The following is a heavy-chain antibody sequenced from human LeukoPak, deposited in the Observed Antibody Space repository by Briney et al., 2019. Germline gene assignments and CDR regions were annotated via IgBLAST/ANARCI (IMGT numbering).Heavy chain of an antibody. CDR3: ARGQGTVTTH. CDR2: IYHSGST. J-gene: IGHJ4*02. V-gene: IGHV4-30-2*01. Sequence: PSQTLSLTCAVSGGFISSGGYSWSWIRQPPGKGLEWIGYIYHSGSTYYNPSLKSRVTISVDRSKNQFSLKLSSVTAADTAVYYCARGQGTVTTHWGQGTLVTVSS. CDR1: GGFISSGGYS. D-gene: IGHD4-17*01.